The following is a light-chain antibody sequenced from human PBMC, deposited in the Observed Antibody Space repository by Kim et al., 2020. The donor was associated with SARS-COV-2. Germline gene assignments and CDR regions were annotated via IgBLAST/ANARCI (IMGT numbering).Light chain of an antibody. CDR3: QQYNRSSWT. Sequence: GDRVTITCRASQSISSWLAWYQQKPGKAPTLLIYDASSLESGVPSRFSGSGSGTEFTLTISSLQPDDFATYYCQQYNRSSWTFVQGTKV. V-gene: IGKV1-5*01. CDR1: QSISSW. CDR2: DAS. J-gene: IGKJ1*01.